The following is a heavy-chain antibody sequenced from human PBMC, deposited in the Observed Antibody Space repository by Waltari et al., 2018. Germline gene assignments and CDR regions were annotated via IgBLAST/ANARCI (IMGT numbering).Heavy chain of an antibody. CDR3: AKPPLPYLYCGGDCSIDY. J-gene: IGHJ4*02. CDR2: FCGRCGRT. CDR1: GFTFSSYA. D-gene: IGHD2-21*02. Sequence: EVQLLESGGGLVQPGGSLRLSCAASGFTFSSYAMSWVRQAPGKGREGVSAFCGRCGRTYYAASWKGRFTSSRDNSKNTLYLQMNSLRAEDTAVYYCAKPPLPYLYCGGDCSIDYWGQGTLVTVSS. V-gene: IGHV3-23*01.